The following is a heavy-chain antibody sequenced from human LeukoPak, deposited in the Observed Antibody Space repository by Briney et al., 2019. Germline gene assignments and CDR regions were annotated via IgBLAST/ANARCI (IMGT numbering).Heavy chain of an antibody. CDR3: SSLDTDAVPRGGY. CDR2: MKQEGGVK. CDR1: GFTFSNYW. J-gene: IGHJ4*02. Sequence: GGSLRLSCAASGFTFSNYWMSWVRQAPGKGLEWLANMKQEGGVKYYVDSVRGRFTISRDNAKNSMYLQMYSLRAEDTAVYYCSSLDTDAVPRGGYWGQGTLVTVSS. D-gene: IGHD5-18*01. V-gene: IGHV3-7*01.